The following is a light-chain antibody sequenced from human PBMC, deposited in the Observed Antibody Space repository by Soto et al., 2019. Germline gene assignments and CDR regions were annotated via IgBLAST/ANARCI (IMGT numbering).Light chain of an antibody. J-gene: IGLJ2*01. CDR1: SSDVGGYNY. CDR3: TSYTSSTTLVV. CDR2: DVS. Sequence: QSALTQPASVSGSPGQSITISCTGTSSDVGGYNYVSWYQQDPGKAPKLIIYDVSNRPSGVSNRFSGSKSGNTASLTISWLQAEDEADYYCTSYTSSTTLVVFGTGTKLTV. V-gene: IGLV2-14*01.